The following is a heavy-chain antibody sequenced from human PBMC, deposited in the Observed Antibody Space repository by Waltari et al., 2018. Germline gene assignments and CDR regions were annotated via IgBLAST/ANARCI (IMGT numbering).Heavy chain of an antibody. Sequence: QVQLQQWGAGLLKPSETLSLTCAVYGGSFSGYYWSWIRQPPGKGREWIGEINHSGSTNYNPSLKSRVTISVDTSKNQFSLKLSSVTAADTAVYYCARQKIAAAGIGYYYYYYGMDVWGQGTTVTVSS. J-gene: IGHJ6*02. CDR2: INHSGST. CDR1: GGSFSGYY. V-gene: IGHV4-34*01. CDR3: ARQKIAAAGIGYYYYYYGMDV. D-gene: IGHD6-13*01.